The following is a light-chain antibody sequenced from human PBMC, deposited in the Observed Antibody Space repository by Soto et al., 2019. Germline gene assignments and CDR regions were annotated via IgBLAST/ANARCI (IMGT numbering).Light chain of an antibody. CDR2: AAS. CDR3: QQSYNSPQT. Sequence: DIQMTQSPSSLSASVGDEVTITFXASQTIMTYLNWYQLKPGKPPRLLIYAASSLQSGVPSRFSGSGSGTDFTLTISSLQPEDFATYSCQQSYNSPQTFGQGTKVDI. V-gene: IGKV1-39*01. J-gene: IGKJ1*01. CDR1: QTIMTY.